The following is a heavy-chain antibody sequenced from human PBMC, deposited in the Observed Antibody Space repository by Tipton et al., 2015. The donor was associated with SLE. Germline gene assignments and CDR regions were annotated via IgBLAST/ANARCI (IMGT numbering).Heavy chain of an antibody. CDR2: VSYSGST. CDR3: ARHADYFEWPHEWYFDL. Sequence: LRLSCSVSGASVTRTSHYWGWIRQSPGKGLEWIATVSYSGSTFSNPSLRGRVATSSDTSGNQFSLTLRSVTAADTAVYYCARHADYFEWPHEWYFDLWGRGTLVTVSS. V-gene: IGHV4-39*07. CDR1: GASVTRTSHY. J-gene: IGHJ2*01. D-gene: IGHD3-9*01.